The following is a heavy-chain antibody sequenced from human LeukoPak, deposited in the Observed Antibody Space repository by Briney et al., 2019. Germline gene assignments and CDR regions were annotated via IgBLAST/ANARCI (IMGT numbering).Heavy chain of an antibody. CDR2: ISSSRRTI. Sequence: GGSLRLSCAASGFTFSSYNINWVRQAPGKGLEWVSYISSSRRTISYADSVKGRFTISRDNAKNSLYLQMNTLRAEDTAVYYCARDFPPRDGDYVWGSYAPRDYWGQGTLVTVSS. V-gene: IGHV3-48*01. J-gene: IGHJ4*02. D-gene: IGHD3-16*01. CDR1: GFTFSSYN. CDR3: ARDFPPRDGDYVWGSYAPRDY.